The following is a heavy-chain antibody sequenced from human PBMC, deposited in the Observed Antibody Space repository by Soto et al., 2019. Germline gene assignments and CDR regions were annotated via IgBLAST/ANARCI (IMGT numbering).Heavy chain of an antibody. CDR3: ARNPSPGIDAGGTFDY. J-gene: IGHJ4*02. V-gene: IGHV1-18*01. Sequence: QVQLVQSGAEVKKPGASVKVSCKASGYTFTTYGISWVRQAPGQGLEWMGWISAYNGNTKYAQKCQRRVTMTTDTSTSTAYMELRSLRSDDTAVYYCARNPSPGIDAGGTFDYWGQGTLVTVSS. CDR1: GYTFTTYG. CDR2: ISAYNGNT. D-gene: IGHD6-13*01.